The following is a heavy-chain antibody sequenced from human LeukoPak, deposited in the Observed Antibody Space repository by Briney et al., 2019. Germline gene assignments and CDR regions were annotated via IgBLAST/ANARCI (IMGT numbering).Heavy chain of an antibody. CDR2: IWYDGSNK. CDR1: GFTFSSYG. CDR3: ARDSPAYCTNGNCYNWYFDL. V-gene: IGHV3-33*01. D-gene: IGHD2-8*01. Sequence: GRSLRLSCAASGFTFSSYGMHWVRQAPGKGLEWVAVIWYDGSNKYYADSVKGRFTISRDNSKNTLYLQMNSLRAEGTAMYYCARDSPAYCTNGNCYNWYFDLWGRGTLVTVSS. J-gene: IGHJ2*01.